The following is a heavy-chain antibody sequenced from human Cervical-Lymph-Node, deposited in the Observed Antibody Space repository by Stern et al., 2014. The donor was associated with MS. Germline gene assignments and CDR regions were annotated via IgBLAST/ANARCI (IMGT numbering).Heavy chain of an antibody. Sequence: VQLLESGAEVKKPGSSVKVSCKASGGTFNTNVISWVRQAPGQGLEWMGGIIPIFGTALYAQKFQGRVTITANESKRALYMEPSSLRSEDTAVYYCARAAYSTSSYNYWGQGTLVIVSS. J-gene: IGHJ4*02. D-gene: IGHD6-6*01. V-gene: IGHV1-69*01. CDR2: IIPIFGTA. CDR3: ARAAYSTSSYNY. CDR1: GGTFNTNV.